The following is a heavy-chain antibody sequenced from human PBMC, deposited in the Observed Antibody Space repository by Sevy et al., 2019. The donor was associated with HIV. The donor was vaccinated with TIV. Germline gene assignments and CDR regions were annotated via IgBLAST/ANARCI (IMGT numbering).Heavy chain of an antibody. CDR3: ASVRGSIVGAIQGDYYGTDV. J-gene: IGHJ6*02. V-gene: IGHV3-21*01. Sequence: GGSLRLSCSASGFTFCSYSMNWVRQAPGKGLEWVSSISSSSSYIYYADSVKGRFTVSRDNAKNSLYLQMNSLRAEDTAVYYCASVRGSIVGAIQGDYYGTDVWGQGTTVTVSS. D-gene: IGHD1-26*01. CDR2: ISSSSSYI. CDR1: GFTFCSYS.